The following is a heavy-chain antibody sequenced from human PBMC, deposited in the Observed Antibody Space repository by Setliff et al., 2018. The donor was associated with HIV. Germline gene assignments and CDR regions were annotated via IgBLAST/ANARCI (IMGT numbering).Heavy chain of an antibody. Sequence: SETLSLTCSVSGDSISSESSFWSWVRQYPGKGLELIGYISHSGNTYYTPSLESRITLSVDTSKNQFSLKVNSVTAADTAVYYCARLEDQLGPGWFAPWGQGTLVTVS. V-gene: IGHV4-31*03. D-gene: IGHD1-1*01. CDR2: ISHSGNT. J-gene: IGHJ5*02. CDR1: GDSISSESSF. CDR3: ARLEDQLGPGWFAP.